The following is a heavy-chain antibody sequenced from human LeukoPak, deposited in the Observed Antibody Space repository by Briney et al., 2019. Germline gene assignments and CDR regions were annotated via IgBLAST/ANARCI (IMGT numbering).Heavy chain of an antibody. V-gene: IGHV4-4*07. J-gene: IGHJ4*02. CDR2: IYTSGST. CDR1: GGSISSYY. D-gene: IGHD3-3*01. Sequence: SETPSLTCTVSGGSISSYYWSWIRQPAGKGLEWIGRIYTSGSTNYNPSLKSRVTMSVDTSKNQFSLKLSSVTAADTAVYYCARASRFSDFWSGPNDHYFDYWGQGTLVTVSS. CDR3: ARASRFSDFWSGPNDHYFDY.